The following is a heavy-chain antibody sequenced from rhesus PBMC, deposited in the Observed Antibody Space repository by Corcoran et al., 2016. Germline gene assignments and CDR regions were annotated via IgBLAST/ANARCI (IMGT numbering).Heavy chain of an antibody. V-gene: IGHV4-73*01. Sequence: QVKLQQWGEGLVKPSETLSLTCAVYGGSISGYYCWSLIRQPPGKGLEWIGYIYGNSATHNANPTHKNRVTISKDTSKNQFSLKLSSVTAADTAVYYCASDRYYYDSGYYDYWGQGVLVTVSS. CDR3: ASDRYYYDSGYYDY. CDR2: IYGNSATH. D-gene: IGHD3-28*01. J-gene: IGHJ4*01. CDR1: GGSISGYYC.